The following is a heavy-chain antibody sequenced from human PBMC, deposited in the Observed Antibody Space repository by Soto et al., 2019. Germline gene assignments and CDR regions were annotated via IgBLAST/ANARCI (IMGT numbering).Heavy chain of an antibody. D-gene: IGHD3-3*01. CDR3: ATTDYDFWSGSLDV. CDR2: ISSSGSTK. V-gene: IGHV3-48*03. CDR1: GFTFSSYE. J-gene: IGHJ6*02. Sequence: PGGSLRLSCAASGFTFSSYEMNWVRQAPGKGLEWVSYISSSGSTKYYADSVKGRFTISGDNAKNSLGLQMNSLRAEDTALYYCATTDYDFWSGSLDVWGQGTTVTVSS.